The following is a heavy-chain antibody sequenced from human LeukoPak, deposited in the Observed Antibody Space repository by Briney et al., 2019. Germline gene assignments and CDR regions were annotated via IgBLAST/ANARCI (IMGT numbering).Heavy chain of an antibody. CDR3: VRDFRSADY. Sequence: PGGSLRLSCAASGNYWMHWVRQAPGKGLVWVSHINSGGSWTGYADSVKGRFIISRDNARDTVYLQMNSLRVEDTAVYYCVRDFRSADYWGQGTLVTVSS. J-gene: IGHJ4*02. V-gene: IGHV3-74*01. CDR2: INSGGSWT. CDR1: GNYW.